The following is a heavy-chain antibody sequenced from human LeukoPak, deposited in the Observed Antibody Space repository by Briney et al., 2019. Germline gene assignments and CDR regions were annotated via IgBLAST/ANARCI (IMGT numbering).Heavy chain of an antibody. CDR3: ARAQEGYYYYMDV. CDR1: GGSFSGYY. Sequence: PSETLSLTCAVYGGSFSGYYWSWIRQPPGKGLEWIGEINHSGSTNYNPSLKSRVTISVDTSKNQFSLKLSSVTAADTAVYYCARAQEGYYYYMDVWGKGTTVTISS. J-gene: IGHJ6*03. V-gene: IGHV4-34*01. CDR2: INHSGST.